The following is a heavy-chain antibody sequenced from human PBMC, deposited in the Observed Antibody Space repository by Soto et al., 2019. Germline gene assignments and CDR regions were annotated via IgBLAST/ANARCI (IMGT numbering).Heavy chain of an antibody. CDR1: GFTFSSSP. J-gene: IGHJ4*02. CDR3: ARDAPYSNSWADFDS. Sequence: EVQLVESGGGLVQPGGSLRLSCAASGFTFSSSPMNWLRQAPGKGLEWVSYIGTSSTYIHYADSVKGRFTISRDDAKNSLYLQMDSLRDEDTAVYYCARDAPYSNSWADFDSWGQGTLVTVTS. D-gene: IGHD4-4*01. V-gene: IGHV3-48*02. CDR2: IGTSSTYI.